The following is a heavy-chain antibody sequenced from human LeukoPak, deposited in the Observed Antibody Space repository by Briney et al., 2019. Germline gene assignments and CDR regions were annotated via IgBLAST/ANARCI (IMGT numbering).Heavy chain of an antibody. CDR3: ARELVLLWFGELRSTANFDY. CDR2: IIPIFGTA. D-gene: IGHD3-10*01. CDR1: GGTFSSYA. J-gene: IGHJ4*02. Sequence: GASVKVSCKASGGTFSSYAISWVRQAPGQGLEWMGGIIPIFGTASYAQKFQGRVTITADESTSTAYMELSSLRSEDTAVYYCARELVLLWFGELRSTANFDYWGQGTLVTVSS. V-gene: IGHV1-69*13.